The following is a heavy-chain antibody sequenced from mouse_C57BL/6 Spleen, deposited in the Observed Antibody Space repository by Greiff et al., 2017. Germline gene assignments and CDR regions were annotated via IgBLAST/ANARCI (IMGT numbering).Heavy chain of an antibody. CDR1: GFTFSDYG. D-gene: IGHD2-4*01. Sequence: EVKVEESGGGLVKPGGSLKLSCAASGFTFSDYGMLWVRQAPEKGLEWVAYISSGSSTIYYADTVKGRFTISRANAKNTLFLQMTSLRSEDTAMYYCARQDYDLYYAMDYWGQGTSVTVSS. J-gene: IGHJ4*01. CDR3: ARQDYDLYYAMDY. V-gene: IGHV5-17*01. CDR2: ISSGSSTI.